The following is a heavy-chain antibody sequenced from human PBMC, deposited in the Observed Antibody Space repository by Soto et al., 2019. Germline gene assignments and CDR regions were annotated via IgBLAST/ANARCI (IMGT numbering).Heavy chain of an antibody. J-gene: IGHJ3*02. CDR1: GYTFTSYY. Sequence: QVQLVQSGAEAKKPGASVKVSCKASGYTFTSYYIHWVRQAPGQGLEWMGIITPSGGSTTYAQKFQGRVTMTRDTSTSTVYMELSSLRSEDTAVYYCTRAPSYGAFDIWGQGTMVTVSS. D-gene: IGHD4-17*01. CDR2: ITPSGGST. V-gene: IGHV1-46*03. CDR3: TRAPSYGAFDI.